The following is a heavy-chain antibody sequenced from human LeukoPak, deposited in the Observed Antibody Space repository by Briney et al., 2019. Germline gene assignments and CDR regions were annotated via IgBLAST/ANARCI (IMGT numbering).Heavy chain of an antibody. Sequence: SGTLSLTCAVYGGSFSGYYWSWIRQPPGKGLEWIGEINHSGSTNYNPSLKSRVTISVDTSKNQFSLKLSSVTAADTAVYYCASSHPGYGSGSYPNYGMDVWGQGTTVTVSS. D-gene: IGHD3-10*01. V-gene: IGHV4-34*01. J-gene: IGHJ6*02. CDR2: INHSGST. CDR1: GGSFSGYY. CDR3: ASSHPGYGSGSYPNYGMDV.